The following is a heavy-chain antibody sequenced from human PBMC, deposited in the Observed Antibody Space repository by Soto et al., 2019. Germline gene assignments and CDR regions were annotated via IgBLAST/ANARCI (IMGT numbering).Heavy chain of an antibody. CDR1: GDSISSNNFY. V-gene: IGHV4-39*01. Sequence: TSETLSLTCTVSGDSISSNNFYWGWIRQPPGKGLEWIGSIYYSGSTYYNPSLKSRVTISVDTSKNQFSLKLSSVTAADTAVYYCARQSDVYTGGAILPTYYFDYWGQGTLVTVSS. CDR3: ARQSDVYTGGAILPTYYFDY. J-gene: IGHJ4*02. CDR2: IYYSGST. D-gene: IGHD2-8*02.